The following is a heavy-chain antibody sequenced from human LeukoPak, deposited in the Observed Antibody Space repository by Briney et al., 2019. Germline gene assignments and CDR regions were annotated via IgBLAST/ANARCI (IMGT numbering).Heavy chain of an antibody. D-gene: IGHD2-21*02. CDR2: IISDGSSA. Sequence: GGSLRLSCIASGFTFSDYWMHWVRQAPGKGLEWVSRIISDGSSASYSDSVKGRFTISRDNAKNTLYLQIDNLRAEDTAVYYCARAVVTAPDIWGQGTMVTVSS. CDR3: ARAVVTAPDI. J-gene: IGHJ3*02. CDR1: GFTFSDYW. V-gene: IGHV3-74*01.